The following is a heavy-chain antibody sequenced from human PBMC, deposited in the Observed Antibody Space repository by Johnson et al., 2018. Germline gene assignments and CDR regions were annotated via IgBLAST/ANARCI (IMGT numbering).Heavy chain of an antibody. CDR1: GFTFTSSA. Sequence: QLVESGPEVKKPGTSVKVSCKASGFTFTSSAVQWVRQARGQRLEWIGWIVVGSGNTNYAQKFQERGTITRDMSTSTAYMVLSSLRTEETAVYYCAADRPGNYYYYGRYVWGQGTTVTVSS. V-gene: IGHV1-58*01. J-gene: IGHJ6*02. CDR3: AADRPGNYYYYGRYV. CDR2: IVVGSGNT.